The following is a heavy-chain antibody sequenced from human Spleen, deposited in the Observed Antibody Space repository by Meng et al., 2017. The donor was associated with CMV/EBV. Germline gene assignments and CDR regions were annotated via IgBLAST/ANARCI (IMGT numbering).Heavy chain of an antibody. Sequence: QVPLVQSGPEVKKPGASVKASCKASGYSFISYDISWIRQAPGQGLEWMGWISAHNGNTNYAQNLQGRVTMTTDTSTSTVYMELRSLRFDDTAVYYCARDVRAVAVDYWGQGTLVTVSS. CDR1: GYSFISYD. CDR2: ISAHNGNT. J-gene: IGHJ4*02. CDR3: ARDVRAVAVDY. D-gene: IGHD6-19*01. V-gene: IGHV1-18*01.